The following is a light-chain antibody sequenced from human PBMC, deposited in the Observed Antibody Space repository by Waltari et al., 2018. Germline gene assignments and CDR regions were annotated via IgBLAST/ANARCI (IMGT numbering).Light chain of an antibody. CDR1: QSVSSN. J-gene: IGKJ5*01. CDR3: QQYNNWPPAT. Sequence: EIVMTQSPATLSVSPGERATLSCRASQSVSSNLAWYQQKPGQAPSLLIYGASPRATGIPARFSGSGSGTEFTLTISSLQSEDFAVYYCQQYNNWPPATFGQGTRLEIK. CDR2: GAS. V-gene: IGKV3-15*01.